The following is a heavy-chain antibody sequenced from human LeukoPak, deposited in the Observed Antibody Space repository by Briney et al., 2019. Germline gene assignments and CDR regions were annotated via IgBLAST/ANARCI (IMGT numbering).Heavy chain of an antibody. CDR2: FSGHNGNT. J-gene: IGHJ4*02. Sequence: ASVKLSCKTSGYTFTTYGLSWVRQARGQGLEWMGWFSGHNGNTNYAHKFQGRVSMTTDTPTRTAYMELKSLRSDDTAVYYCVLGDILTGYWAEYFAYWGQGTLVTVSS. CDR1: GYTFTTYG. V-gene: IGHV1-18*01. CDR3: VLGDILTGYWAEYFAY. D-gene: IGHD3-9*01.